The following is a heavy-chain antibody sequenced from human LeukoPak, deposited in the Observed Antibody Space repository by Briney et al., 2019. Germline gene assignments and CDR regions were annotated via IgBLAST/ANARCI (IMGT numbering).Heavy chain of an antibody. V-gene: IGHV4-39*01. CDR1: GGSISSSSYS. Sequence: SETLSLTCTVSGGSISSSSYSWGWIRHPPGKGLEWIGSIYYSGSTYYNPSLKSRVTISVDTSKNQFSLKLSSVTAADTAVYYCARARYDDYYLDYWGQGTVVTVSS. J-gene: IGHJ4*02. CDR3: ARARYDDYYLDY. CDR2: IYYSGST. D-gene: IGHD4-17*01.